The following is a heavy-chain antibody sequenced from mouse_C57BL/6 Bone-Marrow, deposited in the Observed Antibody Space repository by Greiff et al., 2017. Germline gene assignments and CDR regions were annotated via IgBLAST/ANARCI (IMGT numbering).Heavy chain of an antibody. CDR3: VNWDVGY. D-gene: IGHD4-1*01. CDR2: IRSKSNNYAT. Sequence: EVQLLESGGGLVQPKGSLKLSCAASGFSFNTYAMNWVRQAPGKGLEWVARIRSKSNNYATYYADSVKDRFTISRDDSASMLYLHMNNLKTEDTAMYYCVNWDVGYWGQGTTLTVSS. J-gene: IGHJ2*01. CDR1: GFSFNTYA. V-gene: IGHV10-1*01.